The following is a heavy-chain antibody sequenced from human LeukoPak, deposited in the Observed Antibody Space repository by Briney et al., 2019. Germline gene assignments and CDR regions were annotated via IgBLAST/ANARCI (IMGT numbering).Heavy chain of an antibody. CDR3: ARVMSAQLWQQPYYFDY. D-gene: IGHD6-13*01. J-gene: IGHJ4*02. CDR2: INTNTGNP. CDR1: GYTFTSYA. V-gene: IGHV7-4-1*02. Sequence: ASVKVSCKASGYTFTSYAMNWVRQASGQGLEWMGWINTNTGNPTYAQGFTGRFVFSLDTSVSTAYLQISSLKAEDTAVYYCARVMSAQLWQQPYYFDYWGQGTLVTVSS.